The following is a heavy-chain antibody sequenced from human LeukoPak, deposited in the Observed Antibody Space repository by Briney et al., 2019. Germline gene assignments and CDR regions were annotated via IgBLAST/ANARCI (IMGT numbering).Heavy chain of an antibody. V-gene: IGHV3-7*01. CDR3: ARDQFDYGDYVPSPDWFDP. CDR1: GFTFSSYW. CDR2: INHNGNVN. Sequence: GGSLRLSCAASGFTFSSYWMNWARQAPGKGLEWVASINHNGNVNYYVDSVKGRFTISRDNAKNSLYLQMNSLRAEDTAVYYCARDQFDYGDYVPSPDWFDPWGQGTLVTVSS. J-gene: IGHJ5*02. D-gene: IGHD4-17*01.